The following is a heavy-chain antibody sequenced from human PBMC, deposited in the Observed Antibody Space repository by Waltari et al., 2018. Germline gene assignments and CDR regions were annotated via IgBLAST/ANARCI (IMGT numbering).Heavy chain of an antibody. V-gene: IGHV3-7*04. CDR3: ARDVVFYGSGSYYY. CDR1: GFTFSSYW. CDR2: IKQDGSEK. Sequence: EVQLVESGGGLVQPGGSLRLSCAASGFTFSSYWMSWVRQAPGKGLEWVANIKQDGSEKYYVDSGKGRFTISRDNAKNSLYLQMNSLRAEDTAVYYCARDVVFYGSGSYYYWGQGTLVTVSS. J-gene: IGHJ4*02. D-gene: IGHD3-10*01.